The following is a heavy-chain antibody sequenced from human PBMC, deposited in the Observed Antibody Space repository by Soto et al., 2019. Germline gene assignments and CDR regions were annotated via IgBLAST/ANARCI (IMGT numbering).Heavy chain of an antibody. V-gene: IGHV1-18*04. Sequence: SVKVSFKASGYTFTSYGISWVRQGPGQGLEWMGWISAYNGNTNYAQKLQGRVTMTTDTSTSTAYMELRSLRSDDTAVYYCARGTMVRGVIMSSVYWGQGTLVTVSS. D-gene: IGHD3-10*01. CDR3: ARGTMVRGVIMSSVY. J-gene: IGHJ4*02. CDR1: GYTFTSYG. CDR2: ISAYNGNT.